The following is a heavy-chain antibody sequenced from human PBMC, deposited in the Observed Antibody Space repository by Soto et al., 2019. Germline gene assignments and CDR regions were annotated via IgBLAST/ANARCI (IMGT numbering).Heavy chain of an antibody. CDR3: ARGPCSGGSCYLRGFDY. CDR2: IIPIFGTA. Sequence: QVQLVQSGAEVKKPGSSVKVSCKASGGTFSSYAISWVRQAPGQGLEWMGGIIPIFGTANYAQKFQGRVTITADESTSTADMELSSLRSEDTAVYYCARGPCSGGSCYLRGFDYWGQGTLVTVSS. V-gene: IGHV1-69*01. D-gene: IGHD2-15*01. CDR1: GGTFSSYA. J-gene: IGHJ4*02.